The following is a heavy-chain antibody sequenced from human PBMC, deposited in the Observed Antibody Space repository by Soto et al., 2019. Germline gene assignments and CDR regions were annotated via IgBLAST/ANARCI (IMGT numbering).Heavy chain of an antibody. CDR1: GGSFSGYY. J-gene: IGHJ4*02. V-gene: IGHV4-34*01. Sequence: QVQLQQWGAGLLKPSETLSLTCAVYGGSFSGYYWSWIRQPPGKGLEWIGEINHSGSTNYNPSLKSRVTISVDTSKNQFSLKLSSVTAADTAVYYCARGTYSSGWIYRYYFDYWGQGTLVTVSS. CDR2: INHSGST. D-gene: IGHD6-19*01. CDR3: ARGTYSSGWIYRYYFDY.